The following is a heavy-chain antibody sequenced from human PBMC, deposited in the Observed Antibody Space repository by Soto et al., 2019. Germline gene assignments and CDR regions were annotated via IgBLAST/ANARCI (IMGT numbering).Heavy chain of an antibody. V-gene: IGHV3-30-3*01. Sequence: QVQLVESGGGVVQPGRSLRLSCAASGFTFSSYAMHWVRQAPGKGLEWVAVISYDGSNKYYADSVKGRFTISRDNSKNTLYLQMNSLRAEDTAVYYCARDQEWLGYSYYGMDVWGQGTTVTVSS. J-gene: IGHJ6*02. D-gene: IGHD6-19*01. CDR2: ISYDGSNK. CDR3: ARDQEWLGYSYYGMDV. CDR1: GFTFSSYA.